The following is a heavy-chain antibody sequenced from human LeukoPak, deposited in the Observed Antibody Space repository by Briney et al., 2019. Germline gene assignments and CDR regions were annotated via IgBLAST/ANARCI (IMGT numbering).Heavy chain of an antibody. CDR1: GFTFHDHA. CDR2: ISWNSGSI. CDR3: AKVDHSSAYPDY. D-gene: IGHD3-22*01. Sequence: GGSLRLSCAASGFTFHDHAMHWVRQVPGKGLEWVSGISWNSGSIGYADSVKDRFTISRDNAKNSLYLQMNSLGPEDTALYYCAKVDHSSAYPDYWGQGTLGTVSS. V-gene: IGHV3-9*01. J-gene: IGHJ4*02.